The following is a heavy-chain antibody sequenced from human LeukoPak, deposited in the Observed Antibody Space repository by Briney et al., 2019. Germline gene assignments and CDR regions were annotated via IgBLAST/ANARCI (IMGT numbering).Heavy chain of an antibody. V-gene: IGHV3-48*03. CDR1: GFTFSSYE. D-gene: IGHD2-21*02. CDR2: ISSSGGTI. J-gene: IGHJ4*02. Sequence: GGSLRLSCAASGFTFSSYEMNWVRQAPGKGLEWVSYISSSGGTIYYADSVKGRFTISRDNAENSLYLEMNSLRVEDTAVYYCAKTGGRGDPFDYWGQGTLVTVSS. CDR3: AKTGGRGDPFDY.